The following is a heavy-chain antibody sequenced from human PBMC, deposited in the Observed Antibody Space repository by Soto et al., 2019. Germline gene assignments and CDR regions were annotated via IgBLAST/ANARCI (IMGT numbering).Heavy chain of an antibody. CDR3: ARPTSGHDSGGNDMDV. Sequence: QVQLVQSGSEVKNPGSSVKVSCRASGGSLSSYPITWVRQAPGQGLEWMGRIIPIVGLTNYAQKFQGRAKITADKATSIAYMESRTLPSGDTAVYYCARPTSGHDSGGNDMDVWGKGNKVSVSS. CDR1: GGSLSSYP. J-gene: IGHJ6*03. D-gene: IGHD5-12*01. CDR2: IIPIVGLT. V-gene: IGHV1-69*02.